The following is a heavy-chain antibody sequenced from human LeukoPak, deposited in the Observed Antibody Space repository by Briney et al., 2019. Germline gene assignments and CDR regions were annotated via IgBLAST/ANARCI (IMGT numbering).Heavy chain of an antibody. Sequence: PGGSLRLSWAASGFTFINYAMTWVRQAPGKGLEWVSAISGSGAATYYADSVRGRFTFSRDNPKNTLYLQMNSLRAEDTAVYYCAKSVSPVNFYFLDYWGQGTLVTVSS. CDR1: GFTFINYA. CDR2: ISGSGAAT. D-gene: IGHD2/OR15-2a*01. V-gene: IGHV3-23*01. CDR3: AKSVSPVNFYFLDY. J-gene: IGHJ4*02.